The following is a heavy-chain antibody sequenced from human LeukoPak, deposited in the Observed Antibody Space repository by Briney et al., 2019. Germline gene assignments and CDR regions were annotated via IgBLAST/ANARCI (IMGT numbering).Heavy chain of an antibody. CDR3: ARDRALGSGKYYFDY. D-gene: IGHD3-16*01. J-gene: IGHJ4*02. CDR1: GGSISSYY. Sequence: PSETLSLTCTVSGGSISSYYWSWIRQAPGKGLEWIGYISYSGSSNYNPSLKSRVSISVDTSKNQFSLKLDSVTAADTAVYYCARDRALGSGKYYFDYWGQGTPVTVSS. CDR2: ISYSGSS. V-gene: IGHV4-59*01.